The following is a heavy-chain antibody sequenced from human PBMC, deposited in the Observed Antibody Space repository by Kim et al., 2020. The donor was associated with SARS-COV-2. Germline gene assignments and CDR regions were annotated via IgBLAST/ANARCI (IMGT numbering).Heavy chain of an antibody. V-gene: IGHV1-8*01. CDR2: GNT. Sequence: GNTGYAQKFQGRVTMTRNTSISTAYMELSSLRSEDTAVYYCARGRQFDYWGQGTLVTVSS. CDR3: ARGRQFDY. J-gene: IGHJ4*02.